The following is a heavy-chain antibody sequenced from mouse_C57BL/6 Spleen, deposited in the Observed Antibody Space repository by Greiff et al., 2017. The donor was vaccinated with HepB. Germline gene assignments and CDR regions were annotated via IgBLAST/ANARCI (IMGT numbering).Heavy chain of an antibody. CDR1: GYAFSSSW. CDR3: AIYYDYEGAWFAY. V-gene: IGHV1-82*01. CDR2: IYPGDGDT. J-gene: IGHJ3*01. D-gene: IGHD2-4*01. Sequence: VQLQQSGPELVKPGASVKISCKASGYAFSSSWMNWVKQRPGKGLEWIGRIYPGDGDTNYNGKFKGKATLTADKSSSTAYMQLSSLTSEDSAVYLCAIYYDYEGAWFAYWGQGTLVTVSA.